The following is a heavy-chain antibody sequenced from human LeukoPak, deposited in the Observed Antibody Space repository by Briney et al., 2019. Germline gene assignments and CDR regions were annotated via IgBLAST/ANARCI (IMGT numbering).Heavy chain of an antibody. CDR2: IYTSGST. Sequence: SETLSLTCTVSGGSLRSYYWSWLRQPAGKGREGIGRIYTSGSTKYNPSLKSRVTMSVDTSKNQFSLKLRSVTAADTAVYYCGRESSGWFFDYWGQGTLVTVSS. CDR1: GGSLRSYY. D-gene: IGHD6-19*01. J-gene: IGHJ4*02. CDR3: GRESSGWFFDY. V-gene: IGHV4-4*07.